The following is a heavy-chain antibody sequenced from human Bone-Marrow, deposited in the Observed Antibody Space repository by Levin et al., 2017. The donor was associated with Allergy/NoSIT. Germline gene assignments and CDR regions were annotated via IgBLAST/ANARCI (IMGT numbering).Heavy chain of an antibody. CDR3: AHSQRRPDCKGGRCYHFDY. J-gene: IGHJ4*02. CDR1: GFSLTISGVG. V-gene: IGHV2-5*02. D-gene: IGHD6-25*01. Sequence: ESGPTLVKPSQTLTLTCTVSGFSLTISGVGVGWIRQPPGGALEWLAIAFWDKEERRSPSLKSRLTVAKDPSKNRVVLTMTNMDPMDTATYFCAHSQRRPDCKGGRCYHFDYWGQGILVTVSS. CDR2: AFWDKEE.